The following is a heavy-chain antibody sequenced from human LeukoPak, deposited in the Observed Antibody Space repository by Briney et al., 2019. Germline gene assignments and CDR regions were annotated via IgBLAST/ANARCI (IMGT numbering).Heavy chain of an antibody. D-gene: IGHD2-15*01. V-gene: IGHV3-30*04. CDR3: ARSTCSSGDICYSALVY. CDR2: ISSDGSNG. J-gene: IGHJ4*02. Sequence: GGSLRLSCAASGFTFNFYAIHWVRQAPGKGLEWVAVISSDGSNGYYADSVKGRFTISRDNSKNTLYLQITGLRAEDTALYYCARSTCSSGDICYSALVYWGQGTLVTVSS. CDR1: GFTFNFYA.